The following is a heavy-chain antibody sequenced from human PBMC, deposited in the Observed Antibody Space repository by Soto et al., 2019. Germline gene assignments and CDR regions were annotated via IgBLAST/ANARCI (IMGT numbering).Heavy chain of an antibody. D-gene: IGHD3-9*01. CDR2: ISSSSSTI. J-gene: IGHJ4*02. Sequence: GSLRLSCVASGFTFSSYSMNWVRQAPGKGLEWVSYISSSSSTIYYADSVKGRFTISRDNAKNSLYLQMNSLRAEDTAVYYCARGRYFDPLYYFDYWGQGTLVTVSS. CDR1: GFTFSSYS. CDR3: ARGRYFDPLYYFDY. V-gene: IGHV3-48*01.